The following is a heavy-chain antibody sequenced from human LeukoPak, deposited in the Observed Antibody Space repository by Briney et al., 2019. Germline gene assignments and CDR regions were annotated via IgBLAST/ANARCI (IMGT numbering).Heavy chain of an antibody. Sequence: GGSLRLSCAASGFTFSSYGMHWVRQAPGKGLEWVTFIRYDGTNKYYADSVKGRFTISRDNSKNTLYLQMNSLRAEDTAVYYCARMLLSGSYYFDYWGQGTLVTVSS. J-gene: IGHJ4*02. V-gene: IGHV3-30*02. D-gene: IGHD1-26*01. CDR3: ARMLLSGSYYFDY. CDR1: GFTFSSYG. CDR2: IRYDGTNK.